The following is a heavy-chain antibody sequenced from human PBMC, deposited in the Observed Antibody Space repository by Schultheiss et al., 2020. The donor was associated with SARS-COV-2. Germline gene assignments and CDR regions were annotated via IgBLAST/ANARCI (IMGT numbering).Heavy chain of an antibody. V-gene: IGHV3-15*01. D-gene: IGHD3-22*01. CDR2: IKSKTDGGTT. CDR3: TTDWGYYDSSGFFDY. Sequence: GSLRLSCAASGFTFSNAWMSWVRQAPGKGLEWVGRIKSKTDGGTTDYAAPVKGRFTISRDDSKNTLYLQMNSLKTEDTAVYYCTTDWGYYDSSGFFDYWGQGTLVTVSS. CDR1: GFTFSNAW. J-gene: IGHJ4*02.